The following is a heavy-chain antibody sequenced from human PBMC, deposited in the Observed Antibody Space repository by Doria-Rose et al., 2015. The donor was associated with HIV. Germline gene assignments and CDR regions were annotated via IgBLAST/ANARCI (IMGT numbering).Heavy chain of an antibody. V-gene: IGHV1-69*01. CDR3: ARDLVSGSTD. CDR2: IIPMFGTA. J-gene: IGHJ4*02. Sequence: ISWVRQAPGQGLEWMGGIIPMFGTADYARKFQGRVTITADESTSTGYMEPSSLRSEDTAVYYCARDLVSGSTDWGQGTLVTVSS. D-gene: IGHD1-26*01.